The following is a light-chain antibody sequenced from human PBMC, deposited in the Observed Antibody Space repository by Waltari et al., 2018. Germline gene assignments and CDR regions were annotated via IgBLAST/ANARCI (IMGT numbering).Light chain of an antibody. CDR3: SSYGGSRSHVL. Sequence: QSALIQPPSVSGSPGQSITISCTGTSSDVGTYYLVSWYQQHPGRAPKLRIYEGTKRPSGEYNRFSCSKSGITASLTISGLQAEDEADYYCSSYGGSRSHVLFGGGTKLTVL. CDR1: SSDVGTYYL. CDR2: EGT. V-gene: IGLV2-23*01. J-gene: IGLJ2*01.